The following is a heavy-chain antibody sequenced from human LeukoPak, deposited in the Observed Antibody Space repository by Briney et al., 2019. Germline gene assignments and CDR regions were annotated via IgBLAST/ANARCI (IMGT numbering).Heavy chain of an antibody. CDR3: ARDSPYCGGDCYVFDY. Sequence: KPGGSLRLSCAASGFTFSSYSMNWVRQAPGKGLEWVSSISSSSSYIYYADSVKGRFTISRDNAKNSLYLQMNSLRAEDTAVYYCARDSPYCGGDCYVFDYWGQGTLVTVSA. V-gene: IGHV3-21*01. CDR2: ISSSSSYI. CDR1: GFTFSSYS. J-gene: IGHJ4*02. D-gene: IGHD2-21*01.